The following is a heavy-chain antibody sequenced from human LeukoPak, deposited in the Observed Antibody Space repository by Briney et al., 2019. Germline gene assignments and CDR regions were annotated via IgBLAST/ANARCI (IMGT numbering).Heavy chain of an antibody. CDR1: GGSISSGSFY. CDR3: ARPSQEGSGWYDFEY. V-gene: IGHV4-39*01. D-gene: IGHD6-19*01. Sequence: SETLSLTCTVSGGSISSGSFYWGWIRQPPGKGLEWIGSIYYSGSTYQNPSLKSRVTISVDTSKNQFSLKLSSVTAADTAVYYCARPSQEGSGWYDFEYWGQGTLVTVSS. CDR2: IYYSGST. J-gene: IGHJ4*02.